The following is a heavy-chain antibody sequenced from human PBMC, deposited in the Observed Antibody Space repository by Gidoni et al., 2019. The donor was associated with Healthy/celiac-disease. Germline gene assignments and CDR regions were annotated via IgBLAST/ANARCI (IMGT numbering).Heavy chain of an antibody. J-gene: IGHJ4*02. CDR3: TRVRYSSGLGSGY. Sequence: EVQLVESGGGLVKPGRSLRLSCTASGFTFGDYAMSWFRQAPVKGLEWVGFIRSKAYGGTTEYAASVKGRFTISRDDSKSIAYLQMNSLKTEDTAVYYCTRVRYSSGLGSGYWGQGTLVTVSS. D-gene: IGHD6-19*01. V-gene: IGHV3-49*05. CDR2: IRSKAYGGTT. CDR1: GFTFGDYA.